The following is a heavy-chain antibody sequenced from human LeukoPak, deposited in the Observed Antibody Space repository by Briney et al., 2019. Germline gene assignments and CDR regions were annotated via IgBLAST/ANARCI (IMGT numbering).Heavy chain of an antibody. CDR3: ASPSPMVRGVFDAFDI. CDR2: IYYSGST. Sequence: SETLSLTCTVSGGSISSSSYYWGWIRQPPGKGLEWIGSIYYSGSTYYNPSLKSRVTISVDTSKNQFSLELSSVTAADTAVYYCASPSPMVRGVFDAFDIWGQGTMVTVSS. J-gene: IGHJ3*02. D-gene: IGHD3-10*01. CDR1: GGSISSSSYY. V-gene: IGHV4-39*01.